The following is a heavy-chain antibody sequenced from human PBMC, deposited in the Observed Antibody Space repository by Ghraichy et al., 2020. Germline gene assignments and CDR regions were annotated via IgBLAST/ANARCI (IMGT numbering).Heavy chain of an antibody. D-gene: IGHD3/OR15-3a*01. CDR1: GGSFSGYY. Sequence: SQTLSLTCAVYGGSFSGYYWSWIRQPPGKGLEWIGEINHSGSTNYNPSLKSRVTISVDTSKNQFSLKLSSVTAADTAGYYCARGGAANDPSLDYPGRQAVDYWGQGTLVTVSS. J-gene: IGHJ4*02. CDR3: ARGGAANDPSLDYPGRQAVDY. V-gene: IGHV4-34*01. CDR2: INHSGST.